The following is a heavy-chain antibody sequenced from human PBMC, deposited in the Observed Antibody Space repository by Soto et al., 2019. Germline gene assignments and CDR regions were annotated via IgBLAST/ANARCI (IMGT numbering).Heavy chain of an antibody. Sequence: SETLSLTCTVSGGSISSGDYYWSWIRQPPGKGLEWIGYIYYSGSTYYNPSRKSRVIISVDTSKNQFSLKLSSVTAADTAVYYCARDWNYDKDNYHSDGMDAWGQGTTVTVSS. CDR3: ARDWNYDKDNYHSDGMDA. CDR2: IYYSGST. J-gene: IGHJ6*02. CDR1: GGSISSGDYY. V-gene: IGHV4-31*03. D-gene: IGHD1-7*01.